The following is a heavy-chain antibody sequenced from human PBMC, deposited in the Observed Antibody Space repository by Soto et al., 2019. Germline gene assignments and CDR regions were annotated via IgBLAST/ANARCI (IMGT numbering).Heavy chain of an antibody. CDR3: ARDLYPMSYIAVAGVFQH. V-gene: IGHV3-33*01. CDR1: GFTFSSYG. D-gene: IGHD6-19*01. CDR2: IWYDGSNK. Sequence: QPGGSLRLSCAASGFTFSSYGMHWVRQAPGKGLEWVAVIWYDGSNKYYADSVKGRFTISRDNSKNTLYLQMNSLRAEDTAVYYCARDLYPMSYIAVAGVFQHWGQGTLVTVSS. J-gene: IGHJ1*01.